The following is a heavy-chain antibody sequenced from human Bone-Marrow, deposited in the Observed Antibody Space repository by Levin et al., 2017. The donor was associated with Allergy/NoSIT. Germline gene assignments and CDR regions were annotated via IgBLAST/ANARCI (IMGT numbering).Heavy chain of an antibody. CDR2: ISYDGSNK. D-gene: IGHD2-2*01. CDR3: ARDPARGYFDY. CDR1: GFTFSSYA. J-gene: IGHJ4*02. V-gene: IGHV3-30*04. Sequence: LSLTCAASGFTFSSYAMHWVRQAPGKGLEWVAVISYDGSNKYYADSVKGRFTISRDNSKNTLYLQMNSLRAEDTAVYYCARDPARGYFDYWGQGTLVTVSS.